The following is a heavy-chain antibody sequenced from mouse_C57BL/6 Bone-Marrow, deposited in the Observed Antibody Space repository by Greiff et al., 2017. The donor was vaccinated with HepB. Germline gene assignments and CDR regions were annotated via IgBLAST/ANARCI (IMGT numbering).Heavy chain of an antibody. CDR1: GYSFTDYN. Sequence: EVKLMESGPELVKPGASVKISCKASGYSFTDYNMNWVKQSNGKSLEWIGVINPNYGTTSYNQKFKGKATLTVDQSSSTAYMQLNSLTSEDSAVYYSARGDYYSNYRYYFDYWGQGTTLTVSS. V-gene: IGHV1-39*01. J-gene: IGHJ2*01. D-gene: IGHD2-5*01. CDR2: INPNYGTT. CDR3: ARGDYYSNYRYYFDY.